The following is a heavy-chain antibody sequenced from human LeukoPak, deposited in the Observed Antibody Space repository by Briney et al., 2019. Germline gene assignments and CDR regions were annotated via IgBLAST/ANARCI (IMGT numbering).Heavy chain of an antibody. J-gene: IGHJ6*03. Sequence: GGSLRLSCAASGFSFSSYGMTWVRQAPGKGLEWVSAMSGSAGSTYYADSVKGRFTISRDNSKNTLYLQMNSLRAEDSAVYYCAKNYGSGSSVKYYYYMDVWGKGTTVTVSS. CDR1: GFSFSSYG. CDR2: MSGSAGST. CDR3: AKNYGSGSSVKYYYYMDV. D-gene: IGHD3-10*01. V-gene: IGHV3-23*01.